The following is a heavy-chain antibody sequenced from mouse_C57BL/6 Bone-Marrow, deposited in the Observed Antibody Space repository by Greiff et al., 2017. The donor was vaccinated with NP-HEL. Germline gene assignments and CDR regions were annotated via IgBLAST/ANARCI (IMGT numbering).Heavy chain of an antibody. Sequence: EVQLQESGPELVKPGASVKISCKASGYSFTGYCMNWVKQSPEKSLEWIGEINPSTGGTTYNQKFKAKATLTVDKSSSTAYMQLKSLTSEDSAVYYCARWVYGSIGYWGQGTSVTVSS. D-gene: IGHD1-1*01. CDR1: GYSFTGYC. J-gene: IGHJ4*01. CDR2: INPSTGGT. V-gene: IGHV1-42*01. CDR3: ARWVYGSIGY.